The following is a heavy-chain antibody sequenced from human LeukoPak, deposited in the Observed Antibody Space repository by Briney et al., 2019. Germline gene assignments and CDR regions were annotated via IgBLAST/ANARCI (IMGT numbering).Heavy chain of an antibody. CDR3: ARVEYCSSTSCYSEFDY. Sequence: GGSLRLSCAASGFTFSSYSMNWVRQAPGKGLEWVSSISSSSSYIYYADSVKGRFTISRDNAKNSLCLQMNSLRAEDTAVYYCARVEYCSSTSCYSEFDYWGQGTLVTVSS. V-gene: IGHV3-21*01. D-gene: IGHD2-2*01. J-gene: IGHJ4*02. CDR1: GFTFSSYS. CDR2: ISSSSSYI.